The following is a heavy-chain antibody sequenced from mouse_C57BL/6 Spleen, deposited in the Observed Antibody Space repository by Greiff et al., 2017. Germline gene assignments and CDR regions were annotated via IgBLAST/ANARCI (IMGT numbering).Heavy chain of an antibody. Sequence: EVQLQQSGPELVKPGASVKISCTASGYTFTDYYMNWVKQSHGKSLEWIGDINPNNGGTSYNQKFKGKATLTVDKSSSTAYMELRSLTSEDSAVYYCARSTYYSNYGFAYWGQGTLVTVSA. V-gene: IGHV1-26*01. CDR1: GYTFTDYY. D-gene: IGHD2-5*01. CDR3: ARSTYYSNYGFAY. CDR2: INPNNGGT. J-gene: IGHJ3*01.